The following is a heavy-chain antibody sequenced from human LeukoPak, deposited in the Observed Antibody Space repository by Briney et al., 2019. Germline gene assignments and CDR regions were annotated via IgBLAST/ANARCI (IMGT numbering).Heavy chain of an antibody. Sequence: SVKVSCKASGGTFSSYTFSWVRQAPGQGLEWMGGIIPIFGTANYAQKFQGRVTITADESTSTAYMELSSLRSEDTAVYYCASASHITMLRGANDYWGQGTLVTVSS. CDR1: GGTFSSYT. CDR3: ASASHITMLRGANDY. V-gene: IGHV1-69*13. D-gene: IGHD3-10*01. J-gene: IGHJ4*02. CDR2: IIPIFGTA.